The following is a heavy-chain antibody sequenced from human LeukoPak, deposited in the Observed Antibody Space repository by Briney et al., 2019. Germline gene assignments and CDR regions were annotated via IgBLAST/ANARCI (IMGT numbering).Heavy chain of an antibody. CDR3: ARGRDDDVWGSYPTCFDF. V-gene: IGHV4-61*02. D-gene: IGHD3-16*02. Sequence: SQTLSLTCTVSGGSISSGTYYWTWIRQPAGKGLEWIGRIYNSGSTSYNPSLKSRVTISMDTSKNQFSLKLNSVTAADTAVYYCARGRDDDVWGSYPTCFDFWGLGTLVTVSS. CDR2: IYNSGST. CDR1: GGSISSGTYY. J-gene: IGHJ4*02.